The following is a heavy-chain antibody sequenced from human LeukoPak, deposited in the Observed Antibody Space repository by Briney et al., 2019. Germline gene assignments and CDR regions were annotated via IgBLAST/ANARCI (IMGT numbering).Heavy chain of an antibody. Sequence: ASVKVSCKASGYTFTSYYMHWVRQAPGQGLEWMGRIIPILGIANYAQKFQGRVTITADKSTSTAYMELSSLRSEDTAVYYCARGVIAAAGATFDYWGQGTLVTVSS. V-gene: IGHV1-69*04. CDR3: ARGVIAAAGATFDY. J-gene: IGHJ4*02. CDR1: GYTFTSYY. D-gene: IGHD6-13*01. CDR2: IIPILGIA.